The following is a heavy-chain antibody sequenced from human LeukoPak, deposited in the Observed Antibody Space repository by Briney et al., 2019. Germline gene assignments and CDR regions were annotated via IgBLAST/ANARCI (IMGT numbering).Heavy chain of an antibody. D-gene: IGHD4-17*01. J-gene: IGHJ5*02. CDR3: ARNGRLRVTTVWFDP. Sequence: ASVKVSCKASGYTFRDYYMHWVRQAPGQGLEWMGWINPNSGGTNYAQKFQGRVTMARDTSIGTAYMELSRLRSDDTAVYYCARNGRLRVTTVWFDPWGQGTLVTVSS. CDR2: INPNSGGT. V-gene: IGHV1-2*02. CDR1: GYTFRDYY.